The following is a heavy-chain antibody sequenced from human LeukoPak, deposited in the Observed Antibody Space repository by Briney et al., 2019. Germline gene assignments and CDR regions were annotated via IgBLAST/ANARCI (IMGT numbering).Heavy chain of an antibody. CDR1: GFTVSSNY. CDR3: GKYLQTTVGANDY. J-gene: IGHJ4*02. CDR2: ISGSGGAT. D-gene: IGHD1-26*01. Sequence: GGSLRLSCAAPGFTVSSNYMSWVRQAPGKGLEWVSVISGSGGATFYGDSVQGRFTISRDNSRDTLYLQMNSLTAEDTAVYYCGKYLQTTVGANDYWGQGTLVTVSS. V-gene: IGHV3-23*01.